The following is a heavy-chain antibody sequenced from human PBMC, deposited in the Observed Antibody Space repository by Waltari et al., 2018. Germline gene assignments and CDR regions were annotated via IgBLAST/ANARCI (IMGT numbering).Heavy chain of an antibody. CDR2: MNPNSGNT. CDR3: ARGRRGIAARPWFDP. Sequence: QVQLVQSGAEVKKPGASVKVSCKVSGYTLTELSMHWVRQATGQGLEWMGWMNPNSGNTGYAQKFQGRVTITRNTSISTAYMELSSLRSEDTAVYYCARGRRGIAARPWFDPWGQGTLVTVSS. J-gene: IGHJ5*02. CDR1: GYTLTELS. D-gene: IGHD6-6*01. V-gene: IGHV1-8*03.